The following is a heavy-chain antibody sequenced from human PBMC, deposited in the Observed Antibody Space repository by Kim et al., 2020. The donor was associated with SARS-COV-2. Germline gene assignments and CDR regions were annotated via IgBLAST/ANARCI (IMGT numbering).Heavy chain of an antibody. D-gene: IGHD3-10*01. J-gene: IGHJ6*02. V-gene: IGHV3-23*01. Sequence: DSVEGRFTISRDNSKNTLYLQMTSLRAEDTAVYYCAKDSVRNRFGPPMDVWGQGTTVTVSS. CDR3: AKDSVRNRFGPPMDV.